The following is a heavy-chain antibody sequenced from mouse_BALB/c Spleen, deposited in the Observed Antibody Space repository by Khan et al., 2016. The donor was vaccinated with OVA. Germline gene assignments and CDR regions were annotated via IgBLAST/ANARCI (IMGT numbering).Heavy chain of an antibody. CDR3: SRRVAARATWDYFDC. Sequence: QVQLQQSGAELVRPGTSVKMSCKAAGYTFTNYWIGWVKQRPGHGIEWIGDTYPGGGYTNYNEKFKGKATLTADTSSSTAYMQLSGLTSEDSAIYYCSRRVAARATWDYFDCWGQGTTLTVSS. V-gene: IGHV1-63*02. D-gene: IGHD3-1*01. CDR2: TYPGGGYT. J-gene: IGHJ2*01. CDR1: GYTFTNYW.